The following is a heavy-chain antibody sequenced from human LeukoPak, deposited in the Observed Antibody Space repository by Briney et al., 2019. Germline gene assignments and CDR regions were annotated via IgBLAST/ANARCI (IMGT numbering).Heavy chain of an antibody. CDR2: ISGSGGST. CDR1: GFTFSSYG. J-gene: IGHJ4*02. D-gene: IGHD1-26*01. CDR3: AKAPTQVGATGYYFDY. Sequence: GGSLRLSCAASGFTFSSYGMSWVRQAPGKGLEWVSAISGSGGSTYYADSVKGRFTISRDNSKNTLYLQMNSLRAEDTAVYYCAKAPTQVGATGYYFDYWGQGTLVTVSS. V-gene: IGHV3-23*01.